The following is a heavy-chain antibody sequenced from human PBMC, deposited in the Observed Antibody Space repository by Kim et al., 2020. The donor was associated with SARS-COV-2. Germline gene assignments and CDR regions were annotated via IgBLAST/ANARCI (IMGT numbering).Heavy chain of an antibody. Sequence: YFADSVHVRFTISRDHSKNTLYLQMSSLRVDDTAFYYCAKDSSAWGDAFDIWGQGTGVTVSS. D-gene: IGHD6-19*01. CDR3: AKDSSAWGDAFDI. J-gene: IGHJ3*02. V-gene: IGHV3-53*01.